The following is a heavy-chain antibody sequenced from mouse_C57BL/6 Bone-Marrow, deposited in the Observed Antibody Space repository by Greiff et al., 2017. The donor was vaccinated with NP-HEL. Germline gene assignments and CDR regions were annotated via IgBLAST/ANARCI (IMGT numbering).Heavy chain of an antibody. CDR2: IYPGSGST. J-gene: IGHJ3*01. CDR3: ARHDGFFAWFAY. V-gene: IGHV1-55*01. CDR1: GYTFTSYW. Sequence: QVQLQQPGAELVKPGASVKMSCKASGYTFTSYWITWVKQRPGQGLEWIGDIYPGSGSTNYNEKFKSKATLTVDTSSSTAYMQLSSLTSEDAAVYYCARHDGFFAWFAYWGQGTLVTVSA. D-gene: IGHD2-3*01.